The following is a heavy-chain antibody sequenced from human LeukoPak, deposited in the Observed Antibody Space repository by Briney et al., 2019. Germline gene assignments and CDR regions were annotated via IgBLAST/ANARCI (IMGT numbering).Heavy chain of an antibody. Sequence: GGSLRLSCVGSGFNFSDYSMNWVRQTPGKGLEWVSSVNSRSRDIYYADSVRGRFFISRDNAKNSLILHMNNLKAEDTAIYYCARGYDFWSGYLPHYFDPWGQGILVTVSS. CDR3: ARGYDFWSGYLPHYFDP. D-gene: IGHD3-3*01. J-gene: IGHJ4*02. CDR2: VNSRSRDI. CDR1: GFNFSDYS. V-gene: IGHV3-21*01.